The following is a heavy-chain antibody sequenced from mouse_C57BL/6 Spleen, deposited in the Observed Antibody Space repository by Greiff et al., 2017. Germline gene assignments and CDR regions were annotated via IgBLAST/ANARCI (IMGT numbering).Heavy chain of an antibody. J-gene: IGHJ1*03. CDR2: IDPSDSYT. CDR3: ARLGDYEGYCDV. CDR1: GYTFTSYW. Sequence: QVQLQQPGAELVMPGASVKLSCKASGYTFTSYWMHWVKQRPGQGLEWIGEIDPSDSYTNYNQKFKGKSTLTVDKSSSTAYMQLSSLTSEDSAVYDGARLGDYEGYCDVWGTGTTVTVSA. D-gene: IGHD2-4*01. V-gene: IGHV1-69*01.